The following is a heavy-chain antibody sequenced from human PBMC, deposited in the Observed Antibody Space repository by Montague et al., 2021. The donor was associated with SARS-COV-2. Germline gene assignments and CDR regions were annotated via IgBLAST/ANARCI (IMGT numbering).Heavy chain of an antibody. CDR2: ISSSGGGRTK. V-gene: IGHV3-48*03. Sequence: SLRLSCEAYGFIFSSYEMNWVRQAPGKGLEWISYISSSGGGRTKXYTXSVKGRFTISRDNAKNSLYLQMNRLRVEDTAIYYCARDRDWDDWCGMDVWGQGTTVTVSS. D-gene: IGHD2-21*01. CDR1: GFIFSSYE. CDR3: ARDRDWDDWCGMDV. J-gene: IGHJ6*02.